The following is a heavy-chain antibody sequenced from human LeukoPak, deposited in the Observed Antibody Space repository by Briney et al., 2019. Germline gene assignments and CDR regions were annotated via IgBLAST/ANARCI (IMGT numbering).Heavy chain of an antibody. J-gene: IGHJ4*02. D-gene: IGHD6-13*01. CDR2: ISSSSTI. CDR1: GFTFSSYS. V-gene: IGHV3-48*01. CDR3: ARGIAAAGTGGY. Sequence: GGSLRLSCAASGFTFSSYSMNWVRQAPGKGLEWVSYISSSSTIYYADSVKGRFTISRDNAKNSLYLQMNSLRAEDTAVYYCARGIAAAGTGGYWGQGTLVTVSS.